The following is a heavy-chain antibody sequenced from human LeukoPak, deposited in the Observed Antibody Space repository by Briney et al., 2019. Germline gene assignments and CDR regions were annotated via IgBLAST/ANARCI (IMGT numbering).Heavy chain of an antibody. Sequence: PSETLSLTCTVSGGSISSYYWSWIRQPPGKGLEWIGFIYSTGSTNYNPSLKSRVTISVDTSKNQFSLKLSSVTAADTAVYYCASTTLYYGSGTYYYYYYMDVWGKGTTVTVSS. V-gene: IGHV4-59*08. D-gene: IGHD3-10*01. CDR2: IYSTGST. CDR1: GGSISSYY. CDR3: ASTTLYYGSGTYYYYYYMDV. J-gene: IGHJ6*03.